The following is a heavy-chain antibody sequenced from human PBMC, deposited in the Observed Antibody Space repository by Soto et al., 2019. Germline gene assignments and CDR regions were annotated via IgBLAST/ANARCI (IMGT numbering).Heavy chain of an antibody. CDR3: ARSPRVVAASYYYYYGMDV. Sequence: GESLKISCKGSGYSFTSYWISWVRQMPGKGLEWMGRIDPSDSYTNYSPSFQGHVTISADKSISTAYLQWSSLKASDTAMYYCARSPRVVAASYYYYYGMDVWGQGTTVTVS. J-gene: IGHJ6*02. V-gene: IGHV5-10-1*01. CDR2: IDPSDSYT. D-gene: IGHD2-15*01. CDR1: GYSFTSYW.